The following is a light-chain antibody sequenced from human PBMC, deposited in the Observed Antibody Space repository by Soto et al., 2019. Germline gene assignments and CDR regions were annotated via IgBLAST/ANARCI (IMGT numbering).Light chain of an antibody. V-gene: IGLV2-8*01. Sequence: QSALTQPPSASGSPGQSVTISCTGTSSDVGGYNYVSWYQQHPGKAPKLMIYEVSKRPSGVPDRFSGSKSDNTASLTVSGLQAEDEADYYCSSFAGSFYWVFGGVTELTVL. CDR1: SSDVGGYNY. CDR2: EVS. J-gene: IGLJ2*01. CDR3: SSFAGSFYWV.